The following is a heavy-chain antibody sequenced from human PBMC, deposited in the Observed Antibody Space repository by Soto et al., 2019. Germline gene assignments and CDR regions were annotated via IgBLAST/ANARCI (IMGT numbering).Heavy chain of an antibody. J-gene: IGHJ4*02. Sequence: PGGSLRLSCAASGFTFSKYAMHWVRQARGTGLEWVAVISNDGSNPYYADSVKGRFTIYRDNSKNTLYLQMNSLREEDTAVYYCARTGYDRSGYFVEYYFDYWGQGTLVTVSS. D-gene: IGHD3-22*01. CDR3: ARTGYDRSGYFVEYYFDY. CDR2: ISNDGSNP. CDR1: GFTFSKYA. V-gene: IGHV3-30-3*01.